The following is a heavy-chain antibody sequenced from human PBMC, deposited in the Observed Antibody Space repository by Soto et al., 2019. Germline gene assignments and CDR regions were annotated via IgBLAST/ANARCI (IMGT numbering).Heavy chain of an antibody. J-gene: IGHJ6*02. CDR3: ARGMVYASYGMDV. D-gene: IGHD2-8*01. V-gene: IGHV1-69*13. Sequence: ASLKVSCKASGGTFSSYAISWVRQAPGQGLEWMGGIIPIFGTANYAQKFQGRVTITADESTSTAYMELSSLRSEDTAVYYCARGMVYASYGMDVWGQGTTVTVSS. CDR1: GGTFSSYA. CDR2: IIPIFGTA.